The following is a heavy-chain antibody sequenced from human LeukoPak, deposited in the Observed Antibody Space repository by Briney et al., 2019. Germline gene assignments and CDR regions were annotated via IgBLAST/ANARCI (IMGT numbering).Heavy chain of an antibody. Sequence: SVKVSCKASGGTFSSYAISWVRQAPGQGLEWMGRIIPIFGIANYAQKFQGRVTITADESTSTAYMELSSLRSEDTAVYYCARGGCSSTSCYYYGMDVWGQGTTVTVSS. CDR1: GGTFSSYA. D-gene: IGHD2-2*01. CDR3: ARGGCSSTSCYYYGMDV. J-gene: IGHJ6*02. CDR2: IIPIFGIA. V-gene: IGHV1-69*15.